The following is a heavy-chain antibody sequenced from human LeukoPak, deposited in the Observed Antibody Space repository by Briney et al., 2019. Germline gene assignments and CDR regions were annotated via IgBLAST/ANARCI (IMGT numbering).Heavy chain of an antibody. Sequence: PGGSLRLSCAASGFTFSSYEMNWVRQAPGKGLEGVSYISSSRSTIYYADSVKGRFTISRDNAKNSLYLQMNSLRAEDTAVYYCARERDTSWIQLSYYYYYYMDVWGKGTTVTVSS. D-gene: IGHD5-18*01. CDR3: ARERDTSWIQLSYYYYYYMDV. CDR1: GFTFSSYE. J-gene: IGHJ6*03. V-gene: IGHV3-48*03. CDR2: ISSSRSTI.